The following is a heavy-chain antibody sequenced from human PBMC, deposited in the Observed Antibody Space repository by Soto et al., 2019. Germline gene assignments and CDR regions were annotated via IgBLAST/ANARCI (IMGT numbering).Heavy chain of an antibody. CDR2: IRSKANNYAT. CDR1: GFTYSGSA. V-gene: IGHV3-73*02. J-gene: IGHJ6*02. CDR3: TNPQVYYGMDV. Sequence: EVQLVESGGGLVQPGGSLKLSCAASGFTYSGSAVHWVLQASGKGLEWVGRIRSKANNYATAYAASVQGRFTIFRDDLKNTAYLQMNSLNTEDTAVYYCTNPQVYYGMDVWGQGTTVTVSS.